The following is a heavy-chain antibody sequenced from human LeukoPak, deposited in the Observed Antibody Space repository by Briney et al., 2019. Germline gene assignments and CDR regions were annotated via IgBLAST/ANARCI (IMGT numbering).Heavy chain of an antibody. CDR2: INHSGST. J-gene: IGHJ5*02. Sequence: SETLSLTCTVSGYSISSGYYWGWIRQPPGKGLEWIGEINHSGSTNYNPSLKSRVTISVDTSKNQFSLKLSSVTAADTAVYYCARGDKKRWLQFRGGPFDPWGQGTLVTVSS. CDR1: GYSISSGYY. CDR3: ARGDKKRWLQFRGGPFDP. V-gene: IGHV4-38-2*02. D-gene: IGHD5-24*01.